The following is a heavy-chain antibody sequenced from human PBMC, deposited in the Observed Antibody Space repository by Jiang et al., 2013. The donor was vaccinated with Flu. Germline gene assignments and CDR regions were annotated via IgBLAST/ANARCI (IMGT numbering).Heavy chain of an antibody. CDR2: INHSGRT. CDR3: VRNTAFDSGSYS. D-gene: IGHD1-26*01. CDR1: GGSITSTDYY. V-gene: IGHV4-39*07. Sequence: GLLKPSETLSLTCTVSGGSITSTDYYWGWIRQPPGKGLDWIGSINHSGRTYYNPSLKSRVTISVDTPKNQFSLRMSFVTAADTAVYYCVRNTAFDSGSYSWGQGTLVTVSS. J-gene: IGHJ4*02.